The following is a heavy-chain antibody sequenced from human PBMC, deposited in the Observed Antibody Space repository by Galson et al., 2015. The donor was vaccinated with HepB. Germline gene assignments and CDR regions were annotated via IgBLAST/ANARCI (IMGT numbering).Heavy chain of an antibody. Sequence: SLRLSCAASGFTFRSHAMHWVRQAPGKGLQWVSGISGSGGSTYYADSVKGRFTISRDNPKNRLYLQMNSLRAEDTAVYYCAKAFGADSKYVNYYYYNGMDVWGQGTTVTVSS. CDR3: AKAFGADSKYVNYYYYNGMDV. V-gene: IGHV3-23*01. CDR1: GFTFRSHA. CDR2: ISGSGGST. J-gene: IGHJ6*02. D-gene: IGHD4-11*01.